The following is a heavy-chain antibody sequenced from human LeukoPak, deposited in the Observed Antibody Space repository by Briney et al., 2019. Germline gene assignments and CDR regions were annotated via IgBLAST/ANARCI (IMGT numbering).Heavy chain of an antibody. CDR3: ARAAYSSSRPGAFDI. J-gene: IGHJ3*02. CDR2: ISSSSSYI. CDR1: GSTYSSYS. Sequence: GGSLRLSCAASGSTYSSYSMNWVRQAPGKGLKWVSSISSSSSYIYYADSVKGRFTISRDNAKNSLYLQMNSLRAEDTAVYYCARAAYSSSRPGAFDIWGQGTMVTVSS. D-gene: IGHD6-6*01. V-gene: IGHV3-21*01.